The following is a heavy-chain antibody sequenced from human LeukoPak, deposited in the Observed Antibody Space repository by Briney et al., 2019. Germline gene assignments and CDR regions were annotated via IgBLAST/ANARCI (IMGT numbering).Heavy chain of an antibody. CDR2: ISGSGGST. CDR1: GFTFSSQT. V-gene: IGHV3-23*01. Sequence: GGSLRLSCAASGFTFSSQTMSWVRQAPGKGLEWVSAISGSGGSTYYADSVKGRFTISRDNSKNTLCLQMNSLRAEDTAVYYCAKDVGSSWSYYFDYWGQGTLVTVSS. J-gene: IGHJ4*02. D-gene: IGHD6-13*01. CDR3: AKDVGSSWSYYFDY.